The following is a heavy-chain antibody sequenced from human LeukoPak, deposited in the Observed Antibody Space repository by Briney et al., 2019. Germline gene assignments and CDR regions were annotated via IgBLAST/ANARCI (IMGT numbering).Heavy chain of an antibody. Sequence: SETLSLTCTVSGGSISSYYWSWIRQPPGKGLEWIGEINHSGSTNYNPSLKSRVTISVDTSKNQFSLKLSSVTAADTAVYYCARGGYCSSTSCYTRHYYYYGMDVWGQGTTVTVSS. V-gene: IGHV4-34*01. CDR2: INHSGST. CDR3: ARGGYCSSTSCYTRHYYYYGMDV. J-gene: IGHJ6*02. CDR1: GGSISSYY. D-gene: IGHD2-2*02.